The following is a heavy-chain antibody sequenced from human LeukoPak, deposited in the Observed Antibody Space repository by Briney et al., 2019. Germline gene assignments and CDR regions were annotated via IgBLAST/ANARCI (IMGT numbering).Heavy chain of an antibody. CDR2: IIPIFGTA. Sequence: SVKVSCKASGGTFSSYAISWVRQAPGQGLEWMGGIIPIFGTANYAQKFQGRVTITADESTSTAYMELSSLRSEDTAVYYCARARYDSSGYYYVSPHAFGIWGQGTMVTVSS. J-gene: IGHJ3*02. V-gene: IGHV1-69*13. CDR1: GGTFSSYA. CDR3: ARARYDSSGYYYVSPHAFGI. D-gene: IGHD3-22*01.